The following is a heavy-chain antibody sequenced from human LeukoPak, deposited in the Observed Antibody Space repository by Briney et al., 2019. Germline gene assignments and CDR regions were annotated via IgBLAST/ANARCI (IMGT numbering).Heavy chain of an antibody. CDR3: ARGGYCGSGNDFRFDP. J-gene: IGHJ5*02. CDR1: GGSISSYY. Sequence: PSETLSLTCTVSGGSISSYYWSWLRQSPGKGLECIGYIHYTGSTNYNPSLKSRVTISVETSKNQFSLKLKSVTAADTAVYYCARGGYCGSGNDFRFDPWGQGTLVTVSS. CDR2: IHYTGST. D-gene: IGHD3-10*01. V-gene: IGHV4-59*01.